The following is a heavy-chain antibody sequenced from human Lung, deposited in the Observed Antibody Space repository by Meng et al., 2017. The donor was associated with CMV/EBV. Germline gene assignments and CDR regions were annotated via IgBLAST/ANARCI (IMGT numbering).Heavy chain of an antibody. D-gene: IGHD2-2*02. Sequence: SCAVSGFTFSDYYMAWIRQAPGKGLEWVSYISGSGTTTYYADSVQGRFTISRDSAKNSLYLEMNSLRAEDTAVYYCARDCATTSCYNPINTYYYFYGLDVWXQGTXVTGSS. J-gene: IGHJ6*02. V-gene: IGHV3-11*01. CDR1: GFTFSDYY. CDR3: ARDCATTSCYNPINTYYYFYGLDV. CDR2: ISGSGTTT.